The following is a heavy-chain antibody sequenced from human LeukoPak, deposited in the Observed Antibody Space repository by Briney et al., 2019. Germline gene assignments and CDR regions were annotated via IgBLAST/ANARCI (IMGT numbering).Heavy chain of an antibody. CDR2: INPSGGST. CDR3: ARDHPYSSGWHGRVEAFDL. D-gene: IGHD6-19*01. CDR1: GYTFTSYY. Sequence: ASVKVSCKASGYTFTSYYMHWVRQAPGQGLEWMGIINPSGGSTSYAQKFQGRVTMTRDTSTSTVYMELSRLRSDDTAVYYCARDHPYSSGWHGRVEAFDLWGQGTTVTVSS. V-gene: IGHV1-46*01. J-gene: IGHJ3*01.